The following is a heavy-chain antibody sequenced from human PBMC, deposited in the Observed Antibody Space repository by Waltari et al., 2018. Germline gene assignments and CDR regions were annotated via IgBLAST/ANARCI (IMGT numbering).Heavy chain of an antibody. V-gene: IGHV4-59*01. CDR3: ARGSSGWYYFDY. J-gene: IGHJ4*02. D-gene: IGHD6-19*01. Sequence: QVQLQESGPGLVKPSETLSITCTVSGGSISSYYWSWIRQPPGKGLEWIGYIYYSGSTNYNPSLKSRVTISVDTSKNQFSLKLSSVTAADTAVYYCARGSSGWYYFDYWGQGTLVTVSS. CDR2: IYYSGST. CDR1: GGSISSYY.